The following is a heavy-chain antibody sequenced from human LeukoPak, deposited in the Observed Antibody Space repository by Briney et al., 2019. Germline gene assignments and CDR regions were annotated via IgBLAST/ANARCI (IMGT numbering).Heavy chain of an antibody. D-gene: IGHD2-21*02. CDR1: GFTFGDYA. J-gene: IGHJ3*02. CDR2: IRSKAYGGTT. Sequence: GGSLRLSCTASGFTFGDYAMSWVRQAPGKGLEWVGFIRSKAYGGTTEYAASVKGRFTISRDDSKSIAYLQMNSLKTEDTAVYYCTREGACCGGDCYNDAFDIWGQGTMVTVSS. V-gene: IGHV3-49*04. CDR3: TREGACCGGDCYNDAFDI.